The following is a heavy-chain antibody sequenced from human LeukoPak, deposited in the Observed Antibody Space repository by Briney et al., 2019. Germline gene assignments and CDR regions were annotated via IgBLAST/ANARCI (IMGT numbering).Heavy chain of an antibody. CDR3: ARDGVVGATRVDY. Sequence: SVKVSCKASGGTFSSYAISWVRQAPGQGLEWMGRIIPILGIANYAQKFQGRVTITADKSTSTAYMELSSLRSEDTAVYYCARDGVVGATRVDYWGQGTLVTVSS. V-gene: IGHV1-69*04. CDR1: GGTFSSYA. CDR2: IIPILGIA. J-gene: IGHJ4*02. D-gene: IGHD1-26*01.